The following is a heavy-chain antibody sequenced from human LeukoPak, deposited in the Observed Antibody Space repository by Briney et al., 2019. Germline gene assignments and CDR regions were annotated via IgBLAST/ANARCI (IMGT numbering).Heavy chain of an antibody. CDR2: INPSSGGT. D-gene: IGHD1-26*01. CDR3: VTLPIVGSTWYFDY. CDR1: RYTFTGYY. Sequence: GASVKVSCKASRYTFTGYYMHWVRQAPGQGGAWMGWINPSSGGTNYAQNFQGRVTMTRDTSISTAYMELNSLRSDDTAVYFCVTLPIVGSTWYFDYWGQGTLVTVSS. V-gene: IGHV1-2*02. J-gene: IGHJ4*02.